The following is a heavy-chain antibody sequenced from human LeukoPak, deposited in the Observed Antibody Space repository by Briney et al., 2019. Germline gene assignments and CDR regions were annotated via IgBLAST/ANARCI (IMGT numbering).Heavy chain of an antibody. CDR3: ARVGEWLLYYYYYYMDV. CDR2: INHSGST. Sequence: SETLSLTCAVYGGSFSGYYWSWIRQPPGKGLEWIGEINHSGSTNYNPSPKSRVTISVDTSKNQFSLKLSSVTAADTAVYYCARVGEWLLYYYYYYMDVWGKGTTVTVSS. D-gene: IGHD3-16*01. J-gene: IGHJ6*03. V-gene: IGHV4-34*01. CDR1: GGSFSGYY.